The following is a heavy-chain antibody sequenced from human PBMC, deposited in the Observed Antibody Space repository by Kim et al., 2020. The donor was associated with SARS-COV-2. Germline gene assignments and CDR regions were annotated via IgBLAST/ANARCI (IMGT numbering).Heavy chain of an antibody. Sequence: SETLSLTCAVYGGSFSGYYWSWIRQPPGKGLEWIGEINHSGSTNYNPSLKSRVTISVDTSKNQFSLKLSSVTAADTAVYYCARARYDFWSGYFPSHNWF. D-gene: IGHD3-3*01. CDR3: ARARYDFWSGYFPSHNWF. V-gene: IGHV4-34*01. CDR1: GGSFSGYY. CDR2: INHSGST. J-gene: IGHJ5*01.